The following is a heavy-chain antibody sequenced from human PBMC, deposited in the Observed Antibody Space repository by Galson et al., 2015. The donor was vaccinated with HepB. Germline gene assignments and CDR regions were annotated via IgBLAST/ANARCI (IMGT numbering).Heavy chain of an antibody. CDR3: VRSGDFSGYSSR. D-gene: IGHD6-13*01. J-gene: IGHJ4*02. Sequence: SLRLSCAASGFTFSGSAIHWVRQSSGKGLEWVGRIGSKGKNYATAYVASVKGRFTISRDDSKNMAYLHMRSLKTDDTAVYYCVRSGDFSGYSSRWGQGTLVTVSS. CDR2: IGSKGKNYAT. V-gene: IGHV3-73*01. CDR1: GFTFSGSA.